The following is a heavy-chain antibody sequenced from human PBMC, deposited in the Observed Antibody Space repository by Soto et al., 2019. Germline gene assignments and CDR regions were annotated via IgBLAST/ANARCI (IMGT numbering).Heavy chain of an antibody. Sequence: ASVKVSGKASGYTFTSYYMHWVRQAPGQGLEWMGIINPSGGSTSYAQKFQGRVTMTRDTSTRKVYMELSSLRSEDTAVYYCAREGMAPWFGTDVWGKGTTVTVSS. CDR1: GYTFTSYY. D-gene: IGHD3-22*01. V-gene: IGHV1-46*01. J-gene: IGHJ6*04. CDR3: AREGMAPWFGTDV. CDR2: INPSGGST.